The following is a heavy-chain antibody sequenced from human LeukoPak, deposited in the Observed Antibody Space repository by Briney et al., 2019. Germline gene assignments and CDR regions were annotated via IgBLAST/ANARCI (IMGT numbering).Heavy chain of an antibody. V-gene: IGHV4-4*02. D-gene: IGHD3-22*01. J-gene: IGHJ4*02. Sequence: SGTLSLTCAVSGGSISSSNWWSWVRPPPGKGLEWIGEIYHSGSTNYNPSLKSRVTISVDTSKTQFSLKLSSVTAADTAVYYCARGNYYDSSGYYYWGQGTLVTVSS. CDR3: ARGNYYDSSGYYY. CDR2: IYHSGST. CDR1: GGSISSSNW.